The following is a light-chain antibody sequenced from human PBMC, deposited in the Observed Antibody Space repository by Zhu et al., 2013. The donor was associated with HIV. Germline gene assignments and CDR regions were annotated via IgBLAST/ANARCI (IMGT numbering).Light chain of an antibody. CDR1: QSVRNNY. V-gene: IGKV3D-7*01. CDR3: QQANSLPRT. Sequence: EIVLTQSPGTLSLSPGEKVTLSCRASQSVRNNYLAWYQQKPGKAPSLFIYAASTLETGVPSRFSGSGSGTDFTLTISSLQSEDFATYYCQQANSLPRTFGPGTKVDIK. J-gene: IGKJ3*01. CDR2: AAS.